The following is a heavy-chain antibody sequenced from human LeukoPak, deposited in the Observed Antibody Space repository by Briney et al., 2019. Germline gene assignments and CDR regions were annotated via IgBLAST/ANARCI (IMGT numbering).Heavy chain of an antibody. CDR3: ARDKIVGATVLDY. J-gene: IGHJ4*02. D-gene: IGHD1-26*01. V-gene: IGHV3-7*03. CDR2: MKQDGSEE. Sequence: GGSLRLSCAASGFTFSNYWMSWVRQAPGKGLEWVANMKQDGSEEYYVDSVKGRFTISRDNAKNSLYLQMNSLRAEDTAVYYCARDKIVGATVLDYWGQGSLVTVSS. CDR1: GFTFSNYW.